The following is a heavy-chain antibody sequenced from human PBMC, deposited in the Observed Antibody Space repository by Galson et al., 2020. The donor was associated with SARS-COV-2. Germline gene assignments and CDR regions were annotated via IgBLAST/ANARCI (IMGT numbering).Heavy chain of an antibody. CDR3: AKIYDIDSGYDFDF. J-gene: IGHJ3*01. CDR1: GFTFSNYD. CDR2: VYRYGGDQ. Sequence: QLGESLKISCTASGFTFSNYDIHWARQAPGKGLEWVTYVYRYGGDQRYAESVKGRFTTSRDNSKNTVYLQMSSLRPEDTAMYYCAKIYDIDSGYDFDFWGHGTLVIVSA. D-gene: IGHD5-12*01. V-gene: IGHV3-30*02.